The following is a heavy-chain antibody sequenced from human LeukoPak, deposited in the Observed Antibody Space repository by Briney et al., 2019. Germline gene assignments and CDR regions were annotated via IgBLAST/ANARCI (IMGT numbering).Heavy chain of an antibody. V-gene: IGHV5-51*01. Sequence: GESLQISCTGSGYRFTSYWIGWVRRMPGKGLEWMGIIYPDDSDTRYNPSFQGQVTISADKSISTAYLQWSSLKASDTAVYYCAIAGNSNTTCYRCFASWGQGTLVTVSS. CDR3: AIAGNSNTTCYRCFAS. CDR1: GYRFTSYW. J-gene: IGHJ4*02. D-gene: IGHD2-2*02. CDR2: IYPDDSDT.